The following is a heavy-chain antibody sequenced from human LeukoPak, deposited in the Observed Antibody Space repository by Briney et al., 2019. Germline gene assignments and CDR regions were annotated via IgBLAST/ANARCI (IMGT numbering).Heavy chain of an antibody. J-gene: IGHJ6*03. Sequence: TASETLSLTCTVSGGSISSALYHWGWIRQPPGKNLEWLGSVYYSGSTYYNPSLKSRVTISVDTSKNQFSLKLSSVTAADTAVYYCARVPGITIFGVVTPPDYYYYYYMDVWGKGTTVTVSS. D-gene: IGHD3-3*01. CDR1: GGSISSALYH. CDR3: ARVPGITIFGVVTPPDYYYYYYMDV. CDR2: VYYSGST. V-gene: IGHV4-39*07.